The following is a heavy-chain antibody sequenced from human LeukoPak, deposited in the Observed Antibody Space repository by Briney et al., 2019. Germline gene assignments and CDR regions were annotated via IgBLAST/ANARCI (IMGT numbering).Heavy chain of an antibody. V-gene: IGHV3-7*01. CDR3: ARDPGADSGSGG. J-gene: IGHJ4*02. CDR2: IKQDGSER. CDR1: GFTFSSNW. D-gene: IGHD1-26*01. Sequence: GGSLRLSCAASGFTFSSNWMSWVRQAPGKGLEWVANIKQDGSERYYVDSVKGRFTISRDNAKNSLYLQMNSLRAEDTAVYYCARDPGADSGSGGWGQGTLVTASS.